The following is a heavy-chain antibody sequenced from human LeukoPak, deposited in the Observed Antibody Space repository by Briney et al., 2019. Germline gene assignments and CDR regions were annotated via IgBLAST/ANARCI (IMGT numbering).Heavy chain of an antibody. D-gene: IGHD6-19*01. Sequence: PSETLSLTCTVSNYSISSGYYWGWIRQPPGKGMEWIGNFYHSGSTSYNPSLKSRVSISVDTSKNQFSLNVNSVTAADTAVYYCARLAIAVAGNWVDPWGQGTLVTVSS. V-gene: IGHV4-38-2*02. J-gene: IGHJ5*02. CDR1: NYSISSGYY. CDR3: ARLAIAVAGNWVDP. CDR2: FYHSGST.